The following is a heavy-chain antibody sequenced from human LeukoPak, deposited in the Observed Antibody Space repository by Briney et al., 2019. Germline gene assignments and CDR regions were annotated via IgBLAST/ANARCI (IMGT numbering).Heavy chain of an antibody. V-gene: IGHV3-73*01. CDR2: IRSKANSYAT. Sequence: GGSLRFSCAASGFTFSGSAMHWVRQASGKGLEWVGRIRSKANSYATAYAASVKGRFTISRDDSKNTAYLQMNSLKTEDTAVYYCTRQGCSSTSCINYYYYYGMDVWGQGTTVTVSS. CDR3: TRQGCSSTSCINYYYYYGMDV. CDR1: GFTFSGSA. D-gene: IGHD2-2*01. J-gene: IGHJ6*02.